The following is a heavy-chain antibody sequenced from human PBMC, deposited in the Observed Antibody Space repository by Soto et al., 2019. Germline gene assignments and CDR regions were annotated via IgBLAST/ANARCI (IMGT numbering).Heavy chain of an antibody. J-gene: IGHJ3*02. CDR3: ASPPYQEDDAFDI. CDR2: NIPIFGTA. Sequence: QVQLVQSGGEVKKPGSSVKVSCKASGGTFSSYALSWVRQAPGQGLEWMGGNIPIFGTANYAQKVQGRVTITADESTSTAYMELSSLRSEDTAVYYCASPPYQEDDAFDIWGQGTMVTVSS. CDR1: GGTFSSYA. V-gene: IGHV1-69*01.